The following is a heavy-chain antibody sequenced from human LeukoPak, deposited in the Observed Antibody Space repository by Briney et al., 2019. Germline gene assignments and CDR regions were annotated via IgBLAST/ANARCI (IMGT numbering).Heavy chain of an antibody. CDR1: GASIDSYY. Sequence: PSETLSLTCTISGASIDSYYWSWIRQPPGKGLEWIGYIFYSGSTNYNPSLKSRVTISVDTSKNQFSLKLSSVTAADTAVYYCARERGYDSSGYYYDYWGQGTLVTVSS. CDR2: IFYSGST. V-gene: IGHV4-59*01. CDR3: ARERGYDSSGYYYDY. D-gene: IGHD3-22*01. J-gene: IGHJ4*02.